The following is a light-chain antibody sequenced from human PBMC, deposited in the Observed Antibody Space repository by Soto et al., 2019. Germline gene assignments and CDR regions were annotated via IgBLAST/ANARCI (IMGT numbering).Light chain of an antibody. CDR3: QQYGSSQT. CDR1: QSVSSSY. V-gene: IGKV3-20*01. CDR2: GAS. Sequence: EIVLTQSPGTLSLSPGERATLSCRASQSVSSSYLAWYQQKPGQAPRLLIYGASSRATGVRDRFSGSGSGTDFTLTISRLEPEDFAVYYCQQYGSSQTFGQGTKV. J-gene: IGKJ1*01.